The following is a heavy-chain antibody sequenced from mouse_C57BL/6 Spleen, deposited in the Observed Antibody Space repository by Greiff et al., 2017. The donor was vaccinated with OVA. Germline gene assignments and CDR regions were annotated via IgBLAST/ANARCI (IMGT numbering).Heavy chain of an antibody. J-gene: IGHJ3*01. CDR1: GFTFSSYA. Sequence: EVHLVESGGGLVKPGGSLKLSCAASGFTFSSYAMSWVRQTPEKRLEWVATISDGGSYTYYPDNVKGRFTISRDHAKNNLYLQMSHLKSEDTAMYYCARGATRFAYWGQGTLVTVSA. V-gene: IGHV5-4*01. CDR3: ARGATRFAY. CDR2: ISDGGSYT.